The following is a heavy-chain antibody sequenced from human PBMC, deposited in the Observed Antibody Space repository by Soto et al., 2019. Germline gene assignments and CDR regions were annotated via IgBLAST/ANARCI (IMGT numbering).Heavy chain of an antibody. J-gene: IGHJ6*02. CDR3: AKDVGYDYVWGSYRLVLYYGRDV. CDR1: GFTFSSYG. D-gene: IGHD3-16*02. V-gene: IGHV3-30*18. Sequence: PGGSLRLSCAASGFTFSSYGMHWVRQAPGKGLEWVAVISYDGSNKYYADSVKGRFTISRDNSKNTLYLQMNSLRAEDTAVYYCAKDVGYDYVWGSYRLVLYYGRDVWGQGTTVTVSS. CDR2: ISYDGSNK.